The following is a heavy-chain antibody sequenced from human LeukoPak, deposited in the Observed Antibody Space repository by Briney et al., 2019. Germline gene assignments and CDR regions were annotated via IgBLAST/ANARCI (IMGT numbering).Heavy chain of an antibody. D-gene: IGHD1-20*01. CDR3: AKDSSSYNWGYMDV. Sequence: GGSLRLSCAPSGFIFSTYAMTWVRQAPGKGLEGVSIIGGSDSRTYYADSVKGRFTISRDNYKNTMYLQMNRLRAEDTDVYYCAKDSSSYNWGYMDVWGKGTTVIVSS. CDR1: GFIFSTYA. CDR2: IGGSDSRT. V-gene: IGHV3-23*01. J-gene: IGHJ6*03.